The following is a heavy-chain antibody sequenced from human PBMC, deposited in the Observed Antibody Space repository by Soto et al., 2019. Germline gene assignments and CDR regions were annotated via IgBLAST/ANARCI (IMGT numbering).Heavy chain of an antibody. V-gene: IGHV3-53*01. CDR1: GFTVSNNY. CDR3: ARGNAFDI. J-gene: IGHJ3*02. CDR2: IYSSGGT. Sequence: GGSLRLSCAASGFTVSNNYMSWVRQAPGKGLEWVSLIYSSGGTYHADSVKGRFTISRDNSKNTLYLQMNSLRADGTAVYCCARGNAFDIWGQGTMVTVSS.